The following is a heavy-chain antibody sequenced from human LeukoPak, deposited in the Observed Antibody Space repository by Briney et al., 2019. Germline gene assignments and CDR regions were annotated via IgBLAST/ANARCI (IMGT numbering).Heavy chain of an antibody. V-gene: IGHV4-39*01. D-gene: IGHD1-26*01. CDR3: ARQPEGGSYIGAFDI. CDR1: GGSISSSGYY. CDR2: VYSSGNP. J-gene: IGHJ3*02. Sequence: SETLSLTCTVSGGSISSSGYYWGWTRQSPGKGLEWIGSVYSSGNPYYNPSLKSRLTISVDASKNQFSLRLSSVTAADTAVYYCARQPEGGSYIGAFDIWGQGTLVTVSS.